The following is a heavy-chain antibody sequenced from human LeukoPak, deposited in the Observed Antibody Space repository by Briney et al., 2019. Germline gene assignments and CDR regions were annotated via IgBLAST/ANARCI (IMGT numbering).Heavy chain of an antibody. V-gene: IGHV3-21*01. Sequence: GGSLRLSCAASGFTFSSYIMNWVRQAPGKGLEWVSSISSSTSYIYYADSVKGRFTISRDNAQNSLYLQMNSLRAEDTAVYYCARSAYNYGGYMDVWGKGTTVTVSS. CDR2: ISSSTSYI. CDR3: ARSAYNYGGYMDV. CDR1: GFTFSSYI. J-gene: IGHJ6*03. D-gene: IGHD5-18*01.